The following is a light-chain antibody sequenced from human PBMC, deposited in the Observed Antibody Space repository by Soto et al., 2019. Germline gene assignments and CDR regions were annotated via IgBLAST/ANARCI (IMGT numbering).Light chain of an antibody. CDR1: QGISHY. V-gene: IGKV1-6*01. CDR2: AAS. CDR3: LQDYNSPLT. Sequence: AIQMTQSPSSLSASVGERVTLTCRASQGISHYLGWYQQKPGKAPKLLIYAASSLQSGVPSRFSGSGSGTEFTITISSLQPEEFATYYCLQDYNSPLTFGGGTKVEIK. J-gene: IGKJ4*01.